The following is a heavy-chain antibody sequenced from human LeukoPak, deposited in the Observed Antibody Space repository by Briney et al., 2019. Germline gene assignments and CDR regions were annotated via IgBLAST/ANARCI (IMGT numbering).Heavy chain of an antibody. CDR3: ARTPLLNWFDP. V-gene: IGHV4-34*01. CDR2: INHSGST. CDR1: GGSFSGYY. D-gene: IGHD2-21*01. J-gene: IGHJ5*02. Sequence: SETLSLTCAVYGGSFSGYYWSWIRQTPGKGLEWIGEINHSGSTNYNPSLKSRVTISVDTSKNQFSLKLSSVTAADTAVYYCARTPLLNWFDPWGQGTLVTVSS.